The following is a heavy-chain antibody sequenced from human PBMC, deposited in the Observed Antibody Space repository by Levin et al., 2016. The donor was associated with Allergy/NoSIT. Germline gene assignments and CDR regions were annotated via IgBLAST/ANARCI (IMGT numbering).Heavy chain of an antibody. D-gene: IGHD2-15*01. V-gene: IGHV3-30-3*01. CDR2: ISSDGSNK. J-gene: IGHJ6*02. Sequence: GESLKISCAASGFTFSWYAVFWVRQTPGKGLEWVAVISSDGSNKYYADSVKGRFTISRDNSKNTVFMQMNNLRAEDAAVYYCARGGFCSGGDCTKSYFYYGMDVWGPGTTVTVSS. CDR1: GFTFSWYA. CDR3: ARGGFCSGGDCTKSYFYYGMDV.